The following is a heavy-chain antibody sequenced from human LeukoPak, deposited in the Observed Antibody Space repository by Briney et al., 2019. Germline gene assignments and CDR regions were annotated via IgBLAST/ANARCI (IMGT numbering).Heavy chain of an antibody. D-gene: IGHD6-13*01. V-gene: IGHV3-21*01. CDR2: ISSSSRYI. J-gene: IGHJ5*02. CDR3: ARGLTSSWSNNWFDP. CDR1: GFTFSSYS. Sequence: GGSLRLSCAASGFTFSSYSMNWVRQAPGKGLEWVSYISSSSRYIYYIDPVKGRFTISRDNAKNSLYLQMNSLRAEDTAVYYCARGLTSSWSNNWFDPWGQGTLVTVSS.